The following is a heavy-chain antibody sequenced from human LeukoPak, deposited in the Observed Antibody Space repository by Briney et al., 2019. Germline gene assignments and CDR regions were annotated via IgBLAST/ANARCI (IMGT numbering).Heavy chain of an antibody. J-gene: IGHJ4*02. Sequence: PGGSLRLSCTTSGFTFTNAWMSSVRQAPGKGLEWVGRIRSKTDGGTTDYAAPVKGRFTISRDDSKDTVFLQMNSLKTEDTALYYCTTAGSGSWVDYWGQGTLVTVSS. V-gene: IGHV3-15*01. CDR1: GFTFTNAW. CDR2: IRSKTDGGTT. CDR3: TTAGSGSWVDY. D-gene: IGHD3-10*01.